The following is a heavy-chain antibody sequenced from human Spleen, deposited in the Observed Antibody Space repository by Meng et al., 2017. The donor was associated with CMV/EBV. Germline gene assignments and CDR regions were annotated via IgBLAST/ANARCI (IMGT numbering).Heavy chain of an antibody. CDR1: GFTVSSNY. Sequence: GESLKISCAASGFTVSSNYMSWVRQAPGKGLEWVSAIYSGGTTHYADSVKGRFTISRDNAKNSLYLQMNSLRGEDTAVYYRAREKFRTYGSSWGYYYYYGMDVWGQGTTVTVSS. V-gene: IGHV3-53*01. J-gene: IGHJ6*02. D-gene: IGHD2-15*01. CDR2: IYSGGTT. CDR3: AREKFRTYGSSWGYYYYYGMDV.